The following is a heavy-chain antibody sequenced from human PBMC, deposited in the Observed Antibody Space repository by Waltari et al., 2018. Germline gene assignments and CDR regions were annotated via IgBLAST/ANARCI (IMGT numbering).Heavy chain of an antibody. V-gene: IGHV3-23*01. D-gene: IGHD3-16*02. CDR1: GFSFMGYA. Sequence: EVQLLESAGGLVQPGGALRLSCAASGFSFMGYAMSWVRQAPGGGLGWVASISGSGATPFHADSVKGRFTIVRDNSKDTVYLQMNSLRVDDSAVYYCAKGSRGYTNYFFDYWGQGALVTVSS. J-gene: IGHJ4*02. CDR2: ISGSGATP. CDR3: AKGSRGYTNYFFDY.